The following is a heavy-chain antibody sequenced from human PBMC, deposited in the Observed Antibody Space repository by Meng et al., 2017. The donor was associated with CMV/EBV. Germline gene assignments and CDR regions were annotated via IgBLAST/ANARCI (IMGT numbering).Heavy chain of an antibody. CDR1: GFTFSSYG. Sequence: GRLVGSGGGVVQPGGSLRLSCAASGFTFSSYGMHWVRQAPGKGLEWVAFIRYDGSNKYYADSVKGRFTISIDNSKNTLYLQMNSLRAEDTAVYYCAKIPAARFDYWGQGTLVTVSS. V-gene: IGHV3-30*02. CDR3: AKIPAARFDY. J-gene: IGHJ4*02. CDR2: IRYDGSNK. D-gene: IGHD2-2*01.